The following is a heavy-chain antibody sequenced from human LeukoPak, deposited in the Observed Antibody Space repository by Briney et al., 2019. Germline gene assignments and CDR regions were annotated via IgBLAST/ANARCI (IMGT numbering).Heavy chain of an antibody. CDR2: IYYSGST. D-gene: IGHD2/OR15-2a*01. CDR3: ARRIRNYFGMDV. J-gene: IGHJ6*02. V-gene: IGHV4-59*08. Sequence: SETRSLTCTVSGGSISNYYWSWIRQPPGKGLEWIGYIYYSGSTNYKPSLKSPVTISVDTSKNQFSLKLSSVNAADTAVYYCARRIRNYFGMDVWGQGTTVTVSS. CDR1: GGSISNYY.